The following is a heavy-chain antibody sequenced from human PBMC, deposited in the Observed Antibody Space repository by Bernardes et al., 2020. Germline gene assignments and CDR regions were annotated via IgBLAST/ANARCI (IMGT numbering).Heavy chain of an antibody. Sequence: ETLSLTCDVSGDSISSSNWWSWVRQPPGKGLEWIGEISYSESTNYNPSLKSRVTISVDKSKNQFSLKLTSVTAADTAVYYCARVATTVTYYYGMDVWGQGTTVTVSS. J-gene: IGHJ6*02. V-gene: IGHV4-4*02. CDR2: ISYSEST. CDR1: GDSISSSNW. D-gene: IGHD4-17*01. CDR3: ARVATTVTYYYGMDV.